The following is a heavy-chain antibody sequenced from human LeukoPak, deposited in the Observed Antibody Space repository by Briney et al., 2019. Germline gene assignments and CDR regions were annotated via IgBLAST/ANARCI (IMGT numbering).Heavy chain of an antibody. J-gene: IGHJ6*02. CDR3: ARDGYCSGGSCYYYYGMDV. Sequence: SETLSLTCTVSGVSISSGGYYWSWIRQHPGKGLEWIGYIYYSGSTYYNPSLKSRVTISVDTSKNQFSLKLSSVTAADTAVYYCARDGYCSGGSCYYYYGMDVWGQGTTVTVSS. D-gene: IGHD2-15*01. CDR2: IYYSGST. CDR1: GVSISSGGYY. V-gene: IGHV4-31*03.